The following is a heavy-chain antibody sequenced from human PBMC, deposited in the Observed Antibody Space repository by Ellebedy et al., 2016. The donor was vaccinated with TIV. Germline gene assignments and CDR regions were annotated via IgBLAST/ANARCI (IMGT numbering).Heavy chain of an antibody. V-gene: IGHV3-21*01. CDR3: CVMGPTTPMATYLET. Sequence: GESLKISCAASGFTFTPYTINWVRQAPGKGLQWVSSISGSSHYILYADSVRGRFTISRDNAKKSVTLQMSSLRDEDTAVYHCCVMGPTTPMATYLETWGQGTLVTVSS. D-gene: IGHD5-18*01. CDR1: GFTFTPYT. CDR2: ISGSSHYI. J-gene: IGHJ5*02.